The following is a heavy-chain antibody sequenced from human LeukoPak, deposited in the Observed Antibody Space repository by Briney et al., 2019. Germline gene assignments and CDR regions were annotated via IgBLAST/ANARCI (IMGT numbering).Heavy chain of an antibody. J-gene: IGHJ5*02. D-gene: IGHD2-15*01. Sequence: GGSLRLSCAASGFTFSSYAMSWVRQAPGKGLEWVSAISGSGGSTYYADSVKGRFTISRDNSKNTLYLQMNSLRAEDTAVYYCAKKIVGPRYCSGGSCPNWFHPWGQGTLVTVSS. CDR2: ISGSGGST. CDR3: AKKIVGPRYCSGGSCPNWFHP. V-gene: IGHV3-23*01. CDR1: GFTFSSYA.